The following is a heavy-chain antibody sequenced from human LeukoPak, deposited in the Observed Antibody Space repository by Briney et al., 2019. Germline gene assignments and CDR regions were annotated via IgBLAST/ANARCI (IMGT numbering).Heavy chain of an antibody. J-gene: IGHJ5*02. CDR2: INPNSGGT. CDR3: ARGVDFWSGHLQGNWFDP. Sequence: ASVKVSCKASGYTFTDYYMHWVRQAPGQGLEWMGWINPNSGGTNYAQKFQGRVTMTRDTSISTAYMELSRLRSDDTAVYYCARGVDFWSGHLQGNWFDPWGQGTLVTVSS. CDR1: GYTFTDYY. D-gene: IGHD3-3*01. V-gene: IGHV1-2*02.